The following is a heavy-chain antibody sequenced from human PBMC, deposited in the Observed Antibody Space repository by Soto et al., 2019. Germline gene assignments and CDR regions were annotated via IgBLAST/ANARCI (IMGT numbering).Heavy chain of an antibody. Sequence: PGGSLRLSCAASGFTFSSYSMNWVRQAPGKGLEWVSYIRSSSSTIYYADSVKGRFTISRDNAKNSLYLQMSSLRDEDTAVYYCARDGALGFGELPYYYYGMDVWGQGTTVTVSS. D-gene: IGHD3-10*01. CDR1: GFTFSSYS. J-gene: IGHJ6*02. CDR2: IRSSSSTI. CDR3: ARDGALGFGELPYYYYGMDV. V-gene: IGHV3-48*02.